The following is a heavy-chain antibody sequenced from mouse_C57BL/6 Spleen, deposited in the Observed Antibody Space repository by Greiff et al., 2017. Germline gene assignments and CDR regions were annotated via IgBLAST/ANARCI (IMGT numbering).Heavy chain of an antibody. D-gene: IGHD1-1*01. J-gene: IGHJ1*03. Sequence: EVQVVESGGGLVKPGGSLKLSCAASGFTFSDYGMHWVRQAPEKGLAWVAYISSGSSTIYYADTVKGRFTISRDNAKNTLFLQMTSLRSEDTAMYYCARTTTVPLYWYFDVWGTGTTVTVSS. V-gene: IGHV5-17*01. CDR2: ISSGSSTI. CDR1: GFTFSDYG. CDR3: ARTTTVPLYWYFDV.